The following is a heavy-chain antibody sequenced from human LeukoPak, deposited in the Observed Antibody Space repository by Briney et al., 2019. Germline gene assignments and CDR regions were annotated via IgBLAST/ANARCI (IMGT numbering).Heavy chain of an antibody. Sequence: SETLSLTCAVYGGSFSGYYWSWIRQPPGKGLEWIGEINHSGSTNYNPSLKSRVTISVDTSENQFPLKLSSVTAADTAVYYCARVAVAGIFDYWGQGTLVTVSS. J-gene: IGHJ4*02. D-gene: IGHD6-19*01. CDR1: GGSFSGYY. V-gene: IGHV4-34*01. CDR2: INHSGST. CDR3: ARVAVAGIFDY.